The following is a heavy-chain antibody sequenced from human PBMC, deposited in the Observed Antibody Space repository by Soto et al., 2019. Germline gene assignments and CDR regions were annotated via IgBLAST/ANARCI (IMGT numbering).Heavy chain of an antibody. CDR3: AHVLVVVANYGMDV. D-gene: IGHD2-15*01. V-gene: IGHV2-5*02. CDR2: IYWDDDK. Sequence: QITLKESGPTLVKPTQTLTLTCTFSGFSLSTSGVGVGWIRQPPGKALEWLALIYWDDDKRYSPSLTSRLTTNKRTXXNQVVLTMTNMDPVDTATYYCAHVLVVVANYGMDVWGQGTTVTVSS. CDR1: GFSLSTSGVG. J-gene: IGHJ6*02.